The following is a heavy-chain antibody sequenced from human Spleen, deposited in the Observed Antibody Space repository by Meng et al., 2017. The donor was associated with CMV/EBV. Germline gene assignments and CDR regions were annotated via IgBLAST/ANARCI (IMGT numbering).Heavy chain of an antibody. J-gene: IGHJ4*02. CDR3: ARGLRQLVFDY. Sequence: GESLKISCKGSGYRFTNYWIGWVRQMPGKGLEWMRIIYPGDSDTRYSPSFQGQVTISADKSISTAYLQWSSLKASDTAMYYCARGLRQLVFDYWGQGTLVTVSS. D-gene: IGHD5-18*01. CDR1: GYRFTNYW. CDR2: IYPGDSDT. V-gene: IGHV5-51*01.